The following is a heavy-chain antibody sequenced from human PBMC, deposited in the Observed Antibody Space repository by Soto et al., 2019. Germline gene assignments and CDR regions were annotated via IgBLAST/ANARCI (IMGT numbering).Heavy chain of an antibody. Sequence: SVKVSCKASGFTFTSSAVQWVRQARGQRLEWIGWIVVGSGNTNYAQKFQERVTITRDMSTTTAYMELSSLRSEDTAVFYCARVHGTYYDTLTGLWGGHFDYWGQGTQVTVSS. CDR1: GFTFTSSA. D-gene: IGHD3-9*01. CDR2: IVVGSGNT. CDR3: ARVHGTYYDTLTGLWGGHFDY. V-gene: IGHV1-58*01. J-gene: IGHJ4*02.